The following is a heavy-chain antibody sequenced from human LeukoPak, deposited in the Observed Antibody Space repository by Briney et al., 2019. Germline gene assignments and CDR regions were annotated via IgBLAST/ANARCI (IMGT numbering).Heavy chain of an antibody. CDR2: ISDDGSRQ. V-gene: IGHV3-30-3*01. D-gene: IGHD3-10*01. CDR3: VKDRTGTYTLDY. CDR1: GFTFSNYA. J-gene: IGHJ4*02. Sequence: GRSLRLSCAATGFTFSNYAIHWGRQAPGKGLEWVAFISDDGSRQHYADSVKGRFTISRDNSKNTLNLQMNTLRAEDTAVYYCVKDRTGTYTLDYWGQGTLVTVSS.